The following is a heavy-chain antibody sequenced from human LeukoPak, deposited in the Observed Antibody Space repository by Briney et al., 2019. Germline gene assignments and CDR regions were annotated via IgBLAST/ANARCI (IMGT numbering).Heavy chain of an antibody. CDR1: GFTFSSYA. CDR2: ISGSGGST. V-gene: IGHV3-23*01. CDR3: AKDRSFDYYDSSGYPYYFDY. Sequence: GGSLRLSCAASGFTFSSYAMSWVRQAPGKGLEWVSAISGSGGSTYYADPVKGRFTISRDNSKNTLYLQMNSLRAEDTAVYYCAKDRSFDYYDSSGYPYYFDYWGQGTLVTVSS. D-gene: IGHD3-22*01. J-gene: IGHJ4*02.